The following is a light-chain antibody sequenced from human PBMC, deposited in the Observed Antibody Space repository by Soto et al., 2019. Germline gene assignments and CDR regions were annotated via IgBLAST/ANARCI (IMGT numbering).Light chain of an antibody. CDR2: RNN. J-gene: IGLJ1*01. V-gene: IGLV1-47*01. CDR3: AAWDDSLSGRS. CDR1: SSNIGSNY. Sequence: QSVLTQPPSASGTPGQRVTISCSGSSSNIGSNYVYWYQQLPGTAPKLLIYRNNQRLSGVPDRFSGSKSGTSASLAISGLRSEDEAGYYCAAWDDSLSGRSFGTGTKLTVL.